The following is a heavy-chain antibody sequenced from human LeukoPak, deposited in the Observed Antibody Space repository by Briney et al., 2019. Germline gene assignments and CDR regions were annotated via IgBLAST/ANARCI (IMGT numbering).Heavy chain of an antibody. CDR3: ARVFRQQLVSVEDDY. J-gene: IGHJ4*02. CDR2: ISYDGSNK. D-gene: IGHD6-13*01. CDR1: VFTFSSYA. Sequence: PGRSLRLSCAASVFTFSSYAMHWVRQAPGKGLEWVAVISYDGSNKYYADSVKGRFTISRDNSKNTLYLQMNSLRAEDTAVYYCARVFRQQLVSVEDDYWGQGTLVTVSS. V-gene: IGHV3-30*04.